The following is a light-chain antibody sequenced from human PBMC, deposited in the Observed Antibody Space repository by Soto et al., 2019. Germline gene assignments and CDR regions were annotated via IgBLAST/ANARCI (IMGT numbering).Light chain of an antibody. CDR2: AAS. J-gene: IGKJ1*01. CDR1: QGISNC. Sequence: DIQMTQSPSSLSAFVRDRVTITCRASQGISNCLAWYQQKPGKVPKLLIYAASTLQSGVPSRFSGSGSGTDFTLTISSLQPEDVATYYCQKYDSAPWTFGQGTKVEIK. CDR3: QKYDSAPWT. V-gene: IGKV1-27*01.